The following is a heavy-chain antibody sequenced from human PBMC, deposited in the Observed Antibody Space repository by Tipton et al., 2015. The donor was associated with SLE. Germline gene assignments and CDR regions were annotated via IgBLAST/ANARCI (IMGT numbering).Heavy chain of an antibody. Sequence: TLSLTCIVSGASIGSSSSSWAWIRQSPNKGLEWIGNIYYDGNTYYNPSLKSRVTISADTSKNVFSLRLTSVTAADTAVYFCARGPPMDVWDTGTTVTVSA. CDR3: ARGPPMDV. V-gene: IGHV4-39*02. CDR2: IYYDGNT. CDR1: GASIGSSSSS. J-gene: IGHJ6*04.